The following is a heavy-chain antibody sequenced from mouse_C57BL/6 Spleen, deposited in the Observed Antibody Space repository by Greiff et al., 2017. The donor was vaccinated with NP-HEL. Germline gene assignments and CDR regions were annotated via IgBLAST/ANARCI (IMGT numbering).Heavy chain of an antibody. Sequence: QVQLKQSGPELVKPGASVKISCKASGYAFSSSWMNWVKQRPGKGLEWIGRIYPGDGDTNYNGKFKGKATLTADKSSSTAYMQLSSLTSEDSAVYFCAREDDGYPAFAYWGQGTLVTVSA. CDR2: IYPGDGDT. CDR3: AREDDGYPAFAY. V-gene: IGHV1-82*01. D-gene: IGHD2-3*01. CDR1: GYAFSSSW. J-gene: IGHJ3*01.